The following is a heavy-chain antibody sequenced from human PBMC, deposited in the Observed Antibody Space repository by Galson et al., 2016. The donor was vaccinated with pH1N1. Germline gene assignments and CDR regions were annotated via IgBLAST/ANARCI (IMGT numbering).Heavy chain of an antibody. CDR2: IGYDGGNK. V-gene: IGHV3-30*02. J-gene: IGHJ4*02. CDR1: GFSFTNYG. Sequence: SLRLSCAPSGFSFTNYGMHWVRQAPGKGLEWVAFIGYDGGNKYYADSVKGRFTISRDNSKNTLYLQMNSLRTEDTALYYCEKDRTTTRNDGDYCGQGTLVTVSS. D-gene: IGHD1-1*01. CDR3: EKDRTTTRNDGDY.